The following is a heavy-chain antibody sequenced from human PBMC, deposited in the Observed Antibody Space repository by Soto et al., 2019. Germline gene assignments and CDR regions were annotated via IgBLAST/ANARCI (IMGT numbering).Heavy chain of an antibody. Sequence: QVQLVESGGGVVQPGRSLRLSCAASEFTFSSYGMHWVRQAPGKGLECVAVIWYDGTNKYYADSVKGRFTISRDNSKNTLYLQMNSLRAEDSAVYYCARDRGAAAGTRYYYGMDVWGQGTTVTVSS. V-gene: IGHV3-33*01. CDR2: IWYDGTNK. J-gene: IGHJ6*02. CDR3: ARDRGAAAGTRYYYGMDV. CDR1: EFTFSSYG. D-gene: IGHD6-13*01.